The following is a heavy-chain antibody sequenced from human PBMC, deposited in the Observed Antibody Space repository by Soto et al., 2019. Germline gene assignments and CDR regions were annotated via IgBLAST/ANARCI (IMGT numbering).Heavy chain of an antibody. V-gene: IGHV4-39*01. D-gene: IGHD2-15*01. Sequence: QLQLQESGPGLVKPSETLSLTCTVSGGSISSSSYYWGWIRQPPGKGLEWIGSIYYSGSTYYNPSLKSRVTISVDTSKNQFSLKLSSVTAADTAVYYCASQTGYCSGGSCLGPYYFDYWGQGTLVTVSS. CDR3: ASQTGYCSGGSCLGPYYFDY. CDR1: GGSISSSSYY. CDR2: IYYSGST. J-gene: IGHJ4*02.